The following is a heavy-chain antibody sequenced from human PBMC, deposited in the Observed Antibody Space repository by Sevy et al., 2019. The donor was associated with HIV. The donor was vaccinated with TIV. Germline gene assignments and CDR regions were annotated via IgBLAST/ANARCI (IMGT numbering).Heavy chain of an antibody. V-gene: IGHV4-61*02. J-gene: IGHJ3*01. CDR1: GGSISGGSYY. Sequence: SESLSLTCTVSGGSISGGSYYWSWIRQPAGKGLEWIGRIYASGGTNSNPSLRSRLTISVDTSKNQFSLNLSSVTAVDTAVYYCAGDTFDKRTYCSSGTGLCTFDFWGQGTMVTVSS. CDR2: IYASGGT. D-gene: IGHD2-15*01. CDR3: AGDTFDKRTYCSSGTGLCTFDF.